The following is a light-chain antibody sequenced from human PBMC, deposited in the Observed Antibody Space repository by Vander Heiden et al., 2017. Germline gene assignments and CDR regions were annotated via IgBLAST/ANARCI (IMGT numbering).Light chain of an antibody. J-gene: IGLJ3*02. Sequence: QVVLTHSPSASGSLAASVTRTRTLSIAHNADGIAWHPQQPQKGPRFLMMVNSDGTHFKGAGIPDRFSGSSSAAAPSLTISSLQSEAEAYYYCHTWGPGIRVFGGGTKLTVL. CDR2: VNSDGTH. CDR1: IAHNADG. V-gene: IGLV4-69*01. CDR3: HTWGPGIRV.